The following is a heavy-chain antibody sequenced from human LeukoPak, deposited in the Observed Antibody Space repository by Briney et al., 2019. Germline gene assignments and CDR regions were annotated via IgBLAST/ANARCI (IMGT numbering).Heavy chain of an antibody. CDR2: IYPGDSDT. V-gene: IGHV5-51*01. D-gene: IGHD6-13*01. Sequence: GESLKISCKGSGYSFTSYWIGWVRQMPGKGLEWMGIIYPGDSDTRYSPSFQGQVTISADKSISTAYLQWSSLKASDTAMYYCARRIAAADPLYYYYGMDVWGQGTTVTVSS. CDR1: GYSFTSYW. J-gene: IGHJ6*02. CDR3: ARRIAAADPLYYYYGMDV.